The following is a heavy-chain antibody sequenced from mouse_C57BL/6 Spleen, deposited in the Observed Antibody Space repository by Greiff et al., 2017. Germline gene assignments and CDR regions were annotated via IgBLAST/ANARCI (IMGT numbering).Heavy chain of an antibody. D-gene: IGHD2-1*01. CDR3: TYCCGNTGYYDMGD. CDR1: GFNFKDDY. CDR2: IDPENGDT. J-gene: IGHJ4*01. Sequence: VQLQQSGAELVRPGASVKLSCTASGFNFKDDYMHWVKQRPEQGLEWIGWIDPENGDTEYASKFKGKATITADTSSNTAYLQLSSLTSEDTAVYYCTYCCGNTGYYDMGDWGQATSVTVSS. V-gene: IGHV14-4*01.